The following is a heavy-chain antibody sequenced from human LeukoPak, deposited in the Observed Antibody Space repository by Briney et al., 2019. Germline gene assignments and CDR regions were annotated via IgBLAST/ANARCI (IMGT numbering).Heavy chain of an antibody. V-gene: IGHV4-34*01. CDR2: INHSGST. J-gene: IGHJ5*02. D-gene: IGHD1-26*01. CDR3: ASSGGTRWFDP. CDR1: GGSFSGYY. Sequence: PSETLSLTCAVYGGSFSGYYWSWIRQPPGKGLEWIGEINHSGSTNYNPSLKSRVTISVDTSKNQFSLKLSSVTAADTAVYYCASSGGTRWFDPWGQGTLVTVSS.